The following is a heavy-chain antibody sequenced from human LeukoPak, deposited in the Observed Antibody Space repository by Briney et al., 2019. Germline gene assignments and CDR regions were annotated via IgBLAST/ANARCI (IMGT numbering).Heavy chain of an antibody. V-gene: IGHV3-23*01. CDR2: ISGSGGST. CDR3: AKGGQNFDFWRFDY. Sequence: GGSLRLSCVASGFTFSTYAMSWVRQAPGKGLEWVSSISGSGGSTYFAGSVKGRFAISRDNSKNTVSMQMNSLKAEDTAVYYCAKGGQNFDFWRFDYWGQGSLVTVSS. D-gene: IGHD3-3*01. J-gene: IGHJ4*03. CDR1: GFTFSTYA.